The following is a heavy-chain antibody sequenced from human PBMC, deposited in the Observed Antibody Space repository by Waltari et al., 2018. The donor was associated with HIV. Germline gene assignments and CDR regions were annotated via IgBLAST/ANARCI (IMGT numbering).Heavy chain of an antibody. CDR3: TRGLRLLRSILPFDY. V-gene: IGHV3-48*03. CDR2: ISTTGSTV. D-gene: IGHD1-26*01. CDR1: GFSFSSHD. Sequence: EVQLVQSGGGLVQPGGSLRLSCAAYGFSFSSHDRHWVRQAPGKGLEWVSYISTTGSTVYYADSVKGRFTISRDNAKKSLYLQMNSLRAEDTAVYYCTRGLRLLRSILPFDYWGQGTLVPVSS. J-gene: IGHJ4*02.